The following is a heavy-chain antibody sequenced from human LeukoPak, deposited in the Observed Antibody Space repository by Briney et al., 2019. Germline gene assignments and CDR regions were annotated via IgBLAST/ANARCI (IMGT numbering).Heavy chain of an antibody. J-gene: IGHJ4*02. CDR2: ISPHNGYT. D-gene: IGHD3-10*01. CDR1: GYTFTRYG. V-gene: IGHV1-18*01. Sequence: GASVKVSCKASGYTFTRYGITWERQAPGQGLEWMGWISPHNGYTNYVQNLQGRVTMTTDTSTSTVYMEVRSLRSDDTAVYYCARGAVRGFKNDYWGQGTLVTVSS. CDR3: ARGAVRGFKNDY.